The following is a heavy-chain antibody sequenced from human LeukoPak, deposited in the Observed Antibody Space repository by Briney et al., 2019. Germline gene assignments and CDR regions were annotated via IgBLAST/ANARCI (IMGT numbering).Heavy chain of an antibody. CDR1: GFTFSSYE. V-gene: IGHV3-48*03. D-gene: IGHD3-10*01. J-gene: IGHJ4*02. Sequence: GGSLRLSCAASGFTFSSYEMNWVRQAPGKGLEWVSYISSSGSTIYYADSVKGRFTISRDNAKNSLYLQMNSLRAEDTAVYYCARSKYVLYGSGSYSDYWGQGTLVTVSS. CDR3: ARSKYVLYGSGSYSDY. CDR2: ISSSGSTI.